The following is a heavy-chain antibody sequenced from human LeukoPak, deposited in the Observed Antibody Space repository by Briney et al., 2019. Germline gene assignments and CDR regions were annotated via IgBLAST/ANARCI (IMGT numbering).Heavy chain of an antibody. CDR1: GXTFSSYA. Sequence: PGGSLRLSCSASGXTFSSYAMHWVRQAPGKGLESVSAISSNGGSTYYADSVKGRFTLSRDNSKNTLYLQMSSLRAEDTAVYYCVKALGYCSTTSCYFDYWGQGTLVTVSS. CDR2: ISSNGGST. CDR3: VKALGYCSTTSCYFDY. D-gene: IGHD2-2*01. V-gene: IGHV3-64D*09. J-gene: IGHJ4*02.